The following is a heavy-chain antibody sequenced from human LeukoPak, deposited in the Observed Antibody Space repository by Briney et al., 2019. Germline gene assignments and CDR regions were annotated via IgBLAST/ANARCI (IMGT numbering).Heavy chain of an antibody. D-gene: IGHD6-19*01. Sequence: GGSLRLSCAASGFTFRSYGMHWVRQAPGKGLEWVAVISYDGSNKYYADSVKGRFTISRDNSKNTLYLQMNSLRAEDTAVYYCARSLRVAVAASYWGQGTLVTVSS. J-gene: IGHJ4*02. V-gene: IGHV3-30*03. CDR2: ISYDGSNK. CDR3: ARSLRVAVAASY. CDR1: GFTFRSYG.